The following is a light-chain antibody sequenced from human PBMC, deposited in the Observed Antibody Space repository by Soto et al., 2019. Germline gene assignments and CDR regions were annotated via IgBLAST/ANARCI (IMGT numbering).Light chain of an antibody. CDR2: AAS. Sequence: DIQMTQSPSSLSASVGDRVTITCRASQSISRYLNWYQQKPGIAPKLLIYAASSLQSGVPSRFRGSGSGTDFTFTISRLQPEDIATYYCQQYENLPTFGQGTRLEI. CDR1: QSISRY. CDR3: QQYENLPT. J-gene: IGKJ5*01. V-gene: IGKV1-33*01.